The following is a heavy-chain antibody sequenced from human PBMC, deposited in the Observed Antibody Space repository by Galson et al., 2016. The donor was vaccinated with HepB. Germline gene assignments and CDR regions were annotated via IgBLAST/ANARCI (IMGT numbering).Heavy chain of an antibody. J-gene: IGHJ1*01. V-gene: IGHV4-34*01. Sequence: SETLSLTCAVYGGSFSDFYWSWIRQPPGKGLEWIGEINHSESTHHNPSLKGRVAISVDTSKNQFSLKLNSVTAADTAMYYCARVVWDGDFGEYFQLWGRGTLVTVSS. D-gene: IGHD4-17*01. CDR2: INHSEST. CDR3: ARVVWDGDFGEYFQL. CDR1: GGSFSDFY.